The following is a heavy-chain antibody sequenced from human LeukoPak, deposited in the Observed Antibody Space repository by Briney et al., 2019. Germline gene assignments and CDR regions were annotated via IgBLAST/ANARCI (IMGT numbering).Heavy chain of an antibody. Sequence: SETLSLTCTVSGYSISSGYYWGWIRQPPGKGLEWIGEINHSGSTNYNPSLKSRVTISVDTSKNQFSLKLSSVTAADTAVYYCAAQYSSGHSRFDYWGQGTLVTVSS. J-gene: IGHJ4*02. CDR2: INHSGST. D-gene: IGHD6-19*01. CDR1: GYSISSGYY. CDR3: AAQYSSGHSRFDY. V-gene: IGHV4-38-2*02.